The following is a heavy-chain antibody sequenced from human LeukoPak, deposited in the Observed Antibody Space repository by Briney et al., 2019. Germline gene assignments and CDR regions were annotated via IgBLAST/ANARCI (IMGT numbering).Heavy chain of an antibody. V-gene: IGHV1-18*01. Sequence: ASVKVSCKASGYTFTSYGISWVRQAPGQGLEWMGWISAYNGNTNYAQKLQGRVTMTTDTSTSTVYMELRSLRPDDTAVYYCARDRPRIAVAGPMSFDYWGQGTLVTVSS. J-gene: IGHJ4*02. CDR2: ISAYNGNT. CDR3: ARDRPRIAVAGPMSFDY. CDR1: GYTFTSYG. D-gene: IGHD6-19*01.